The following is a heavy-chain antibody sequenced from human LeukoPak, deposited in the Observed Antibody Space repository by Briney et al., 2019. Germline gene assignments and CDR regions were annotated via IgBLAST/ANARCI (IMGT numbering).Heavy chain of an antibody. CDR1: GFTVSSNY. D-gene: IGHD3-22*01. CDR3: ALLPPDAFDI. V-gene: IGHV3-74*01. J-gene: IGHJ3*02. CDR2: INAEGNST. Sequence: GGSLRLSCAASGFTVSSNYMSWVRQAPGKGLEWVSRINAEGNSTSYADSVKGRFTVTRDNAKNTVSLQMSRLRPEDTAVYYCALLPPDAFDIWGQGTMVTVSS.